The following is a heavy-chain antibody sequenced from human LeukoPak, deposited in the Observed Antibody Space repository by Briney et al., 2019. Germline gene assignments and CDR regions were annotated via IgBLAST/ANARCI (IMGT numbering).Heavy chain of an antibody. CDR1: GGTFSSYA. D-gene: IGHD3-16*01. Sequence: GSSVKVSCKASGGTFSSYAISWVRQAPGQGLEWMGGNIPIFGTANYAQKFQGRVTITADESTSTAYMELSSLRSEDTAVYYCAREGEYGHGPFDYWGQGTLVTVSS. CDR3: AREGEYGHGPFDY. CDR2: NIPIFGTA. V-gene: IGHV1-69*01. J-gene: IGHJ4*02.